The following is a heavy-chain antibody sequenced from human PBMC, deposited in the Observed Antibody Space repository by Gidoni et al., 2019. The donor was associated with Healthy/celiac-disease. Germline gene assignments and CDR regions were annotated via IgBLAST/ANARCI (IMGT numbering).Heavy chain of an antibody. V-gene: IGHV5-51*01. Sequence: EVQLVQSGAEVKKPGDSLKISCKGSGYSFTSYWIGWVRQMPGRGLEWLGIIYSGNSDTRYSPSFQGKVTISADKSISTAYLQWSSLKASDTAMYYCARRVVYAAFDPWGQGTLVTVSS. J-gene: IGHJ5*02. D-gene: IGHD2-8*02. CDR3: ARRVVYAAFDP. CDR1: GYSFTSYW. CDR2: IYSGNSDT.